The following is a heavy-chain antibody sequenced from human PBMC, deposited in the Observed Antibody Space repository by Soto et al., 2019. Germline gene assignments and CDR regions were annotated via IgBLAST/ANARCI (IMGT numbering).Heavy chain of an antibody. Sequence: EVQLLESGGDLVQPGGSLRLSCAASGFTFSSYAMSWVRQAPGKGLEWDSSIGGYGGTTYYADSVKGRFTISRDNSKNTLYLQLNSLRADDTAVYYCTKGDGFWTWFDPWGQGTLVTVFS. V-gene: IGHV3-23*01. D-gene: IGHD1-1*01. CDR1: GFTFSSYA. CDR2: IGGYGGTT. J-gene: IGHJ5*02. CDR3: TKGDGFWTWFDP.